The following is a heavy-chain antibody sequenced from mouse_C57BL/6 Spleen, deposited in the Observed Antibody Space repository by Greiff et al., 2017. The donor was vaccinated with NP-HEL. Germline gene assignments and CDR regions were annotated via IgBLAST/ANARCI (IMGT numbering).Heavy chain of an antibody. CDR1: GFALTSYG. Sequence: LQESGPGLVAPSQSLSITCTASGFALTSYGVHWVRQPPGKGLEWLVVIWSDGSTTYNSALKSRLSISKDNSKSQVFLKMNSLQTDDTAMYYCARIGYDLYAMDYWGQGTSVTVSS. V-gene: IGHV2-6*03. CDR2: IWSDGST. J-gene: IGHJ4*01. D-gene: IGHD2-3*01. CDR3: ARIGYDLYAMDY.